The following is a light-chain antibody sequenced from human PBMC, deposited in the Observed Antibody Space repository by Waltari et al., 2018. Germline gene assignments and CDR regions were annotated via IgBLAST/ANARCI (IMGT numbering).Light chain of an antibody. V-gene: IGLV2-8*01. CDR3: ISYAGSKNFYV. J-gene: IGLJ1*01. CDR1: TGDVGGHTY. Sequence: QSALTQPPSASGSPGQSVTISCTGTTGDVGGHTYVSWYQQHPGKAPKLMIYEVTKRPSGVPDRFSGSKSGNTASLTVSGLQAEDEADYYCISYAGSKNFYVFGTGTTVTVL. CDR2: EVT.